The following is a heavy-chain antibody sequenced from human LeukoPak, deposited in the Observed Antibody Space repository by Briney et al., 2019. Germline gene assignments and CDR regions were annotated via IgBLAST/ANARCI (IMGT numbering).Heavy chain of an antibody. Sequence: PGGSLRLSCAASGLTFSSPAMTWVRQAPGKGLEWVSSISSSSSYIYYADSVKGRFTISRDNAKNSLYLQMNSLRAEDTAVYYCARLGPGGYSSSWPLDYWGQGTLVTVSS. CDR1: GLTFSSPA. CDR3: ARLGPGGYSSSWPLDY. J-gene: IGHJ4*02. D-gene: IGHD6-13*01. V-gene: IGHV3-21*01. CDR2: ISSSSSYI.